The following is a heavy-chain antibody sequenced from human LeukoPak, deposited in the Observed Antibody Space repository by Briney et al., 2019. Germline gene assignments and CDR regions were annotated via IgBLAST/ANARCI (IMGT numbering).Heavy chain of an antibody. V-gene: IGHV4-4*07. Sequence: PSETLSLTCTVSGGSISSYYWSWIRQPAGKGLEWIGRIYTSGSTNYNPSLKSRVTMSVDTSKNQFSLKLSSVTAADTAVYYCARGGAAAGTKGAFDIWGQGTRVTVSS. CDR1: GGSISSYY. CDR2: IYTSGST. J-gene: IGHJ3*02. D-gene: IGHD6-13*01. CDR3: ARGGAAAGTKGAFDI.